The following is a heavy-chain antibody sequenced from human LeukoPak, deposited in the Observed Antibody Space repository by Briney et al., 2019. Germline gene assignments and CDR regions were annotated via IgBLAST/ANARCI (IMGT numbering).Heavy chain of an antibody. CDR3: ARVSYDAFDI. CDR1: GYTFTSYD. J-gene: IGHJ3*02. CDR2: MNPNSGNT. V-gene: IGHV1-8*01. Sequence: ASVKVSCKASGYTFTSYDINWVRQATGQGLEWMGWMNPNSGNTNYSQKFQGRVTITRNTSTSTAYMELSSLRSDDSAVYYCARVSYDAFDIWGPGTLVTVSS.